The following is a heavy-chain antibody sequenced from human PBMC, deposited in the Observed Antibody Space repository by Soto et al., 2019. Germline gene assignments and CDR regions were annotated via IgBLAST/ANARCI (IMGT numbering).Heavy chain of an antibody. CDR3: ARGRGRVGAAPLDY. V-gene: IGHV1-46*03. J-gene: IGHJ4*02. D-gene: IGHD1-26*01. CDR2: IDPRGGST. CDR1: GYTFTSYY. Sequence: QVQLVQSGAEVKKPGASVNVSCKTSGYTFTSYYIHWVRQAPGQGLEWMGIIDPRGGSTSHAQKLQGRVTMTSDTSTSTVYLEVTSLRSDDAGVYYCARGRGRVGAAPLDYWGQGTLVTVSS.